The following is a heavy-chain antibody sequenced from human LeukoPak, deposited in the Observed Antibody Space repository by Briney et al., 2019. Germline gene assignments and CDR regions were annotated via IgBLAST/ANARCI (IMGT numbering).Heavy chain of an antibody. D-gene: IGHD3-9*01. CDR2: ISADNGNT. J-gene: IGHJ4*02. CDR1: GYTFTNYG. CDR3: ARVDILTGYYFFDS. V-gene: IGHV1-18*01. Sequence: ASVKVSCKASGYTFTNYGISWVRQAPGQGLEWMGWISADNGNTYYTQNFQGRVSMTTDTSKSTAYMEVRSLRSDDTAVFYCARVDILTGYYFFDSWGQGTLVTVSS.